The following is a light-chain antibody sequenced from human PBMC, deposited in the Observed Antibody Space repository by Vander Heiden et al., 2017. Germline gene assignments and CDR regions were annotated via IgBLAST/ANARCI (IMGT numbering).Light chain of an antibody. J-gene: IGLJ3*02. CDR2: SNN. CDR1: SSNIGSNT. Sequence: QSVLSSPPPASGPPGQRINISWSGSSSNIGSNTVNWYQKLPGTATKLLIYSNNQRPSGVPDRFSGSKSGTSASLAISGLQSEDEADYYCAAWDDSLKGPVFGGGTKLTVL. V-gene: IGLV1-44*01. CDR3: AAWDDSLKGPV.